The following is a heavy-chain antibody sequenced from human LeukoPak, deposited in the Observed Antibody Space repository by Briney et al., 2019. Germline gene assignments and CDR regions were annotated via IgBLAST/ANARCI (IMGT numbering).Heavy chain of an antibody. CDR2: INPNSGGT. CDR1: GYTSTSYY. J-gene: IGHJ4*02. CDR3: ARLVLRSEYSSSSVRYFDY. V-gene: IGHV1-2*02. D-gene: IGHD6-6*01. Sequence: ASVKVSCKASGYTSTSYYMHWVRQAPGQGLEWMGWINPNSGGTNYAQKFQGRVTMTRDTSISTAYMELSRLRSDDTAVYYCARLVLRSEYSSSSVRYFDYWGQGTLVTVSS.